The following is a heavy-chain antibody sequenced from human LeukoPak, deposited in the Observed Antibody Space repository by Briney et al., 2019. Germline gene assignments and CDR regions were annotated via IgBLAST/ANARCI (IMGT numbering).Heavy chain of an antibody. CDR1: GYTFTSYA. V-gene: IGHV7-4-1*02. D-gene: IGHD1-7*01. CDR2: INTNTGNP. Sequence: ASVKVSCKASGYTFTSYAMNWVRQAPGQGLEWMGWINTNTGNPTYAQGFTGRFVFPLDTSVSTAYLQISSLKAEDTAVYYCARDQGNWNYGSGWFDPWGQGTLVTVSS. J-gene: IGHJ5*02. CDR3: ARDQGNWNYGSGWFDP.